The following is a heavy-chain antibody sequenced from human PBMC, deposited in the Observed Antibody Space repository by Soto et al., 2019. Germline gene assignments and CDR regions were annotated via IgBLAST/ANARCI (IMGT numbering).Heavy chain of an antibody. J-gene: IGHJ4*02. CDR1: GGTFSSYA. CDR3: ARGGMPGPFSSSPTAD. CDR2: NIPIFGTA. Sequence: QVQLVQSGAEVKKPGSSVKVSCKASGGTFSSYAISWVRQAPGPGLEWMGGNIPIFGTANYAQKFQGRVTITADEFMSTPYMELSSLRSEDTAVYYCARGGMPGPFSSSPTADWGQGTLVTVSS. V-gene: IGHV1-69*01. D-gene: IGHD6-13*01.